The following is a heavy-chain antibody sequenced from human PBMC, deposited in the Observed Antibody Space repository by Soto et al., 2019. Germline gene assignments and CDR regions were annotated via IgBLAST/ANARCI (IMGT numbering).Heavy chain of an antibody. D-gene: IGHD1-20*01. CDR1: GFTFSSYG. CDR2: IWYDGSNK. Sequence: PGGSLRLSCAASGFTFSSYGMHWVRQAPGKGLEWVAVIWYDGSNKYYADSVKGRFTISRDNSKNTLYLQMNSLRAEDTAVYYCARDYGGINPRDYLDYWGQGTLVTVSS. CDR3: ARDYGGINPRDYLDY. J-gene: IGHJ4*02. V-gene: IGHV3-33*01.